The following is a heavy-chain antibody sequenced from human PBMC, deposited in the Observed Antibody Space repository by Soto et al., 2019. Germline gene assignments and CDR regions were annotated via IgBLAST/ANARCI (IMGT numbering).Heavy chain of an antibody. CDR1: GYSFTIYA. Sequence: AAPLKVSCKASGYSFTIYAMHWVRQAPGQRLEWMGWINAGNGNTKYSHKFQGRVTITRDTSASTAYMELSSLRSEDTAVYYCAREYDDFGSGYLYNWFDPWGQGTLVTVSS. CDR3: AREYDDFGSGYLYNWFDP. V-gene: IGHV1-3*01. D-gene: IGHD3-3*01. J-gene: IGHJ5*02. CDR2: INAGNGNT.